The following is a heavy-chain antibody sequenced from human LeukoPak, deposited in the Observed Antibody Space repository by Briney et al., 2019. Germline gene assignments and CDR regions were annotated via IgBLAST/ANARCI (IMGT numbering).Heavy chain of an antibody. Sequence: ASVKVSCKASGYTFTSYGISWVRQAPGQGLEWMGWISAYNGNTNYAQKLQGRVTMTTDTSTSTAYMELSSLRSEDTAVYYCAASGIVGATTDYWGQGTLVTVSS. V-gene: IGHV1-18*01. D-gene: IGHD1-26*01. CDR2: ISAYNGNT. CDR1: GYTFTSYG. CDR3: AASGIVGATTDY. J-gene: IGHJ4*02.